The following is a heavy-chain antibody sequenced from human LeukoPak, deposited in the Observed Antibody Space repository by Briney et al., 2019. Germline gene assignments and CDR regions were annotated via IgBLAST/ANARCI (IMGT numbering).Heavy chain of an antibody. CDR3: TRADTGRLRGLDI. CDR1: RFTFSSYW. D-gene: IGHD5-18*01. CDR2: INGEGSSA. J-gene: IGHJ3*02. V-gene: IGHV3-74*01. Sequence: PGGSLRLSCAASRFTFSSYWMHWVRQAPRKGLLWVSRINGEGSSAFYADSVKGRFTISRDNANNTLYLQMSSLRDDDTAVYYCTRADTGRLRGLDIWGQGTRVTVSS.